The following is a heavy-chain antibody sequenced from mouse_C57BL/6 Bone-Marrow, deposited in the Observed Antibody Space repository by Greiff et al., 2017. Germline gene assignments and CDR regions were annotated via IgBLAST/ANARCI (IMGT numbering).Heavy chain of an antibody. Sequence: ESGPELVKPGASVKISCKASGYSFTDYNMNWVKQSNGKSLEWIGVINPNYGTTSYNQKFKGKATLTVDQSSSTAYMQLNSLTSEDSAVXYCARWDTTVVADWYFDVWGTGTTVTVSS. D-gene: IGHD1-1*01. V-gene: IGHV1-39*01. J-gene: IGHJ1*03. CDR3: ARWDTTVVADWYFDV. CDR1: GYSFTDYN. CDR2: INPNYGTT.